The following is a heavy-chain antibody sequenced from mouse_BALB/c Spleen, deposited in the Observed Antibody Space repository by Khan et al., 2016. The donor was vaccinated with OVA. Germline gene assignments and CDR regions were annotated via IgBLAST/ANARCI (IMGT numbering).Heavy chain of an antibody. J-gene: IGHJ2*01. Sequence: VQLKESGPELVKPGASVKISCKASGYSFTGYFMNWVMQSHGKSLEWIGRINPHIGETFYNQKFKGKATLTVDESSSTAHMELRSLASEDSAVYYCARIYRSDFDYLGQGTTLTVSS. D-gene: IGHD1-1*01. V-gene: IGHV1-20*02. CDR1: GYSFTGYF. CDR3: ARIYRSDFDY. CDR2: INPHIGET.